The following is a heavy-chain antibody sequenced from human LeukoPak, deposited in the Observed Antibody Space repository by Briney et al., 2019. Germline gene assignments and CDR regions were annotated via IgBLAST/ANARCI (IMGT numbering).Heavy chain of an antibody. Sequence: GGSLRLSCAASGFTFSSYAMHWVRQTPGKGLEWVAVISYDGSNKYYADSVKGRFTISGDNSKNTLYLQMNSLRAEDTAVYYCARDGGIVVVPAAGGYFGYWGQGTLVTVSS. D-gene: IGHD2-2*01. CDR3: ARDGGIVVVPAAGGYFGY. CDR2: ISYDGSNK. CDR1: GFTFSSYA. V-gene: IGHV3-30*01. J-gene: IGHJ4*02.